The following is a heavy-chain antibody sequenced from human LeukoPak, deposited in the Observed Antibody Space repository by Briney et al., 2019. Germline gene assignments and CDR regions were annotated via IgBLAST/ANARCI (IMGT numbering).Heavy chain of an antibody. Sequence: WASMKVSCKASGYTFTNYGISRVRQAPGQGLEWMGWISAYNGNTNYAQKLQGRVTMTTDTSTSTAYMELRSPRSDDTAVYYCARDQAVAAGYWGQGTLVTVSS. CDR3: ARDQAVAAGY. V-gene: IGHV1-18*01. J-gene: IGHJ4*02. D-gene: IGHD6-19*01. CDR1: GYTFTNYG. CDR2: ISAYNGNT.